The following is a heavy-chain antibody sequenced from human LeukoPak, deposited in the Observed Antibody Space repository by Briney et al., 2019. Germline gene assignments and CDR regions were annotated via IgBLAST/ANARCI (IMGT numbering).Heavy chain of an antibody. V-gene: IGHV3-9*01. Sequence: PGGSLRLSCAASGFTFDDYARHWVRQAPGRGLEWVSGISWNSNSIGYADSVKGRFTISRDNAKNSLYLQMNSLRVEDTAVYYCARARICGGSSCYSRGFDYWGQGTLVTVSS. CDR3: ARARICGGSSCYSRGFDY. D-gene: IGHD2-15*01. CDR2: ISWNSNSI. CDR1: GFTFDDYA. J-gene: IGHJ4*02.